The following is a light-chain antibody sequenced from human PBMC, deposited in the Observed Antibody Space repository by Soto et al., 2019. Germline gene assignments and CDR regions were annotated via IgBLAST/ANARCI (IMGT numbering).Light chain of an antibody. Sequence: DLQMTQSPSSLSASVGDRVTITCQASQDITNYLSWYQQKPGKAPKLLIYGASSLQTGVPSRFSGGGSGTDFTLTIRGLQPEDIATYYCQHYGDFPFTFGPGTKVEI. CDR2: GAS. CDR1: QDITNY. J-gene: IGKJ3*01. V-gene: IGKV1-33*01. CDR3: QHYGDFPFT.